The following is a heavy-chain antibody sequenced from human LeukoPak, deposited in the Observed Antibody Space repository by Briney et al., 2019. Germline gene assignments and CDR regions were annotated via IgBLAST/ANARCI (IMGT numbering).Heavy chain of an antibody. Sequence: PGGSLRLSCGAPDSNIGTYAVTWVRQAPGKGLEWVSAISGSGGSTYYADSVKGRFTISRDNSKNTLYLQMNSLRAEDTAVYYCAKIAARVFDYWGQGTLVTVSS. J-gene: IGHJ4*02. V-gene: IGHV3-23*01. CDR3: AKIAARVFDY. CDR1: DSNIGTYA. D-gene: IGHD6-6*01. CDR2: ISGSGGST.